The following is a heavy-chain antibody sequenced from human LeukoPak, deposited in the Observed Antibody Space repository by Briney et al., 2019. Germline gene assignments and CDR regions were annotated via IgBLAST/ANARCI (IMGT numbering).Heavy chain of an antibody. J-gene: IGHJ6*02. Sequence: PGGSLRLSCAASGFXVSSNYISWVRQAPGKGLEWVSVIYSGGSTYYADSVKGRFTISRHNSKNTLYLQMNSLRAEDTAVYYCARDYRYRADTAMVNYYYYGMDVWGQGTTVTVSS. V-gene: IGHV3-53*04. D-gene: IGHD5-18*01. CDR1: GFXVSSNY. CDR2: IYSGGST. CDR3: ARDYRYRADTAMVNYYYYGMDV.